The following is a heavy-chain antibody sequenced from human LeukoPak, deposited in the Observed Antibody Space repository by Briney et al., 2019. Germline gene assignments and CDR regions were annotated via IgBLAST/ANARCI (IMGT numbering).Heavy chain of an antibody. CDR3: ARLIAVAGPIDY. CDR1: GVSFSGYY. D-gene: IGHD6-19*01. V-gene: IGHV4-34*01. Sequence: SETLSLTCAVYGVSFSGYYWSWLRQPPGKGLEWIGEINHSGSTNYNPSLKSRVTISVDTSKNQFSLKLSSVTAADTAVYYCARLIAVAGPIDYWGQGTLVTVSS. CDR2: INHSGST. J-gene: IGHJ4*02.